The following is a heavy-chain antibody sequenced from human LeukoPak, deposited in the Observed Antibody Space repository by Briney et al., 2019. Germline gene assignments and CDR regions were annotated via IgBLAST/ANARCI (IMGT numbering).Heavy chain of an antibody. CDR3: AKDHFSRPKSEDY. Sequence: GGSLRLSCAASGFTFSSYAMTWVRQAPGKGLEWVSGISGGGGSTYYADSVKGRFTISRDNSKNTLYLQMNSLRAEDTAVYYCAKDHFSRPKSEDYWGQGTLVTVSS. V-gene: IGHV3-23*01. CDR1: GFTFSSYA. J-gene: IGHJ4*02. D-gene: IGHD2/OR15-2a*01. CDR2: ISGGGGST.